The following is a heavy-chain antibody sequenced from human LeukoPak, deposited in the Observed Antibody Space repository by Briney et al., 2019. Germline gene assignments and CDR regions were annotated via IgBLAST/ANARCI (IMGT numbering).Heavy chain of an antibody. CDR2: VSYDGSNK. D-gene: IGHD4-17*01. J-gene: IGHJ4*02. CDR3: ARAGRADGDYHYFDY. V-gene: IGHV3-30-3*01. CDR1: GFTFSSYA. Sequence: PGGSLRLSCAASGFTFSSYAMSWVRQAPGKGLEWVAAVSYDGSNKYYADSVRGRLTISRDNSKNTLYLQMNSLRAVDTAVYYCARAGRADGDYHYFDYWGQGTLVTVSS.